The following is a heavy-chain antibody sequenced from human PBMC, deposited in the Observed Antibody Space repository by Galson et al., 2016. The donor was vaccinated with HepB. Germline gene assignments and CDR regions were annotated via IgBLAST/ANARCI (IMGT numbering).Heavy chain of an antibody. V-gene: IGHV1-69*13. J-gene: IGHJ5*01. CDR2: IIPRFGTP. CDR1: GDTLNDYA. D-gene: IGHD3-3*01. CDR3: AAGDITTFGIIKRWLDS. Sequence: SVKVSCKASGDTLNDYAVTWVRQAPGQGLEWVGGIIPRFGTPYYAQNFQGRVTIIEDDSTNTVYMELSTLRLDDTAVYYCAAGDITTFGIIKRWLDSWGQGTLVTVSS.